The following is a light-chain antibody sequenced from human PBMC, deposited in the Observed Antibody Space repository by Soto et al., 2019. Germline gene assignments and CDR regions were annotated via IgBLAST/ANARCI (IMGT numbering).Light chain of an antibody. CDR2: EVS. CDR3: SSYAGSNNVV. Sequence: QSALTQRPSASGSPGQSVTISCTGTSSDVGGYNYVSWYQQHPGKAPKLMIYEVSKRPSGVPDRFSGSKSGNTASLTVSGLQAEDEADYYCSSYAGSNNVVFGVGTKVTVL. V-gene: IGLV2-8*01. J-gene: IGLJ2*01. CDR1: SSDVGGYNY.